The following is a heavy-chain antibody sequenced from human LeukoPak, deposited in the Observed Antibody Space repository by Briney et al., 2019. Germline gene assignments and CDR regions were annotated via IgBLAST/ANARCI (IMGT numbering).Heavy chain of an antibody. Sequence: SETLSLTCAVYGGSLSGYYWSWIRQPPGKGLEWIGEITHSGSTNYNTTLKSRVTISVDTSKNQFSLKVSSVTAADTAVYYCARVDTEAFDIWGQGTMVTVSS. CDR1: GGSLSGYY. CDR3: ARVDTEAFDI. J-gene: IGHJ3*02. V-gene: IGHV4-34*01. CDR2: ITHSGST.